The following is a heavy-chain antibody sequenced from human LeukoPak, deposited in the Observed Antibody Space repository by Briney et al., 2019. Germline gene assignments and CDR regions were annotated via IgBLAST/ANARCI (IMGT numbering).Heavy chain of an antibody. CDR1: GFTFSNYA. Sequence: GGSLRLSCAASGFTFSNYAMSWVRQAPGKGLEWVSGIIGSGARTHYADSVKGRFTISRDNSKNTLYLEMDSLRAEDTAVYYCAKDLNRYSSSNSDYWGQGTLVTVSS. J-gene: IGHJ4*02. CDR3: AKDLNRYSSSNSDY. V-gene: IGHV3-23*01. CDR2: IIGSGART. D-gene: IGHD6-13*01.